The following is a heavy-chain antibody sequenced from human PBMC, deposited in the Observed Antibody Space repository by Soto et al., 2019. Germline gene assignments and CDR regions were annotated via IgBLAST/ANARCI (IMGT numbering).Heavy chain of an antibody. CDR3: AKGTYYGSGSYAYYFDY. V-gene: IGHV3-9*01. D-gene: IGHD3-10*01. Sequence: EVQLVESGGGLVQPGRSLRLSCEGSGFPLDDYGLHWVRQAPGKGLEWVSGMNWNSGTIGYVDSVEGRFIISRDNAKNSLFLQMNSLRAEDTALYYCAKGTYYGSGSYAYYFDYWGQGILVTVSS. J-gene: IGHJ4*02. CDR2: MNWNSGTI. CDR1: GFPLDDYG.